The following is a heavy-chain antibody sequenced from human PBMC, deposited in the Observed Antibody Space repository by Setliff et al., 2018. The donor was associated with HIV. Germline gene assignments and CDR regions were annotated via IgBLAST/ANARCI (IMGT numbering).Heavy chain of an antibody. CDR3: ARDRSNWNYGKNYMDV. D-gene: IGHD1-7*01. CDR2: IYTSGRT. V-gene: IGHV4-61*02. Sequence: SETLSLTCTVSGGSISSGSYYWSWIRQPAGKGLEWIGLIYTSGRTNYNPSLKSRVKISVDTSKNQFSLDLSSVTAADTAVYYCARDRSNWNYGKNYMDVWGKGTTVTVSS. J-gene: IGHJ6*03. CDR1: GGSISSGSYY.